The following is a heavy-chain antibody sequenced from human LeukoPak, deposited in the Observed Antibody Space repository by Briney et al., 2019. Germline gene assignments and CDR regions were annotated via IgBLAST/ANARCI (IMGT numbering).Heavy chain of an antibody. Sequence: HPGGSLRLSCAASGFTVSSNYMSWVRQAPGKGLEWVSVIYSGGSTYYADSVKGRFTISRDNSKNTLYLQMNSLRAEDTAVYYCARDLVGVSSFDAFDIWGQGTMVTVSS. D-gene: IGHD2-15*01. CDR1: GFTVSSNY. CDR3: ARDLVGVSSFDAFDI. V-gene: IGHV3-66*01. CDR2: IYSGGST. J-gene: IGHJ3*02.